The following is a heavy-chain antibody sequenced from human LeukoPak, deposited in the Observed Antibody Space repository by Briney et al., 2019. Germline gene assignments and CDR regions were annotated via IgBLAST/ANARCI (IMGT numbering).Heavy chain of an antibody. CDR2: ISSSSSYI. CDR1: GFTFSSYS. V-gene: IGHV3-21*01. CDR3: ARDLGSSSWYWFDP. D-gene: IGHD6-13*01. J-gene: IGHJ5*02. Sequence: GGSLRLSCAASGFTFSSYSMNWVRQAPGKGLEWVSSISSSSSYIYYADSVKGRFTISRDNAKSSLYLQMNSLRAEDTAVYYCARDLGSSSWYWFDPWGQGTLVTVSS.